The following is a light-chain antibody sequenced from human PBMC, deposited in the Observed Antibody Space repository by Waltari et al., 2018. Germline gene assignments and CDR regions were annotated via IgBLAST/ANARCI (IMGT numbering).Light chain of an antibody. CDR1: SSNIGAGYD. Sequence: QSVLTQPPSVSGAPGQRVTISCTGSSSNIGAGYDVPWYQQLPGTAPNLLIHVNSNRPAGVPDRFSGAKSGTSASRAITGLQAEDEADYYCQSYDSSLSAVVFGGVTKLTVL. CDR2: VNS. J-gene: IGLJ2*01. V-gene: IGLV1-40*01. CDR3: QSYDSSLSAVV.